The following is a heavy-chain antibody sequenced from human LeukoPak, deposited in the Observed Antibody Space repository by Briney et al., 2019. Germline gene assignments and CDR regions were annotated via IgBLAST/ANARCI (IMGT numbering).Heavy chain of an antibody. CDR3: ASISVVPAAPELYYMDV. CDR2: INPSGGST. D-gene: IGHD2-2*01. CDR1: GYTFTSYY. V-gene: IGHV1-46*01. J-gene: IGHJ6*03. Sequence: ASVKVSCKASGYTFTSYYMHWVRQAPGQGLEWMGIINPSGGSTSYAQKFQGRVTMSRDTSTSTVYMELSSLRSEDTAVYYCASISVVPAAPELYYMDVWGKGTTVTVSS.